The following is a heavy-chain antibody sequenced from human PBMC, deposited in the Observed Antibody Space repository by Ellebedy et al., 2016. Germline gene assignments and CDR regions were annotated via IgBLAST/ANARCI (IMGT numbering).Heavy chain of an antibody. CDR2: ISAYNGNT. J-gene: IGHJ6*02. D-gene: IGHD5-24*01. V-gene: IGHV1-18*01. CDR1: GYTFTGYG. CDR3: ARVLATARYDYGMDV. Sequence: ASVKVSCKASGYTFTGYGISWVRQAPGQGLEWMGWISAYNGNTNYAQKLQGRVTMTTDTSTTTAYMELMSLRSDDTAVYYCARVLATARYDYGMDVWGQGTTVTVSS.